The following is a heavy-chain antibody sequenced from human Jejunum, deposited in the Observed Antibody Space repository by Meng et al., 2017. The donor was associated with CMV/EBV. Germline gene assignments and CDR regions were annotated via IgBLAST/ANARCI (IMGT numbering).Heavy chain of an antibody. CDR3: AHRLRLAGVWDGGAFDQ. CDR1: SLTTSGVG. D-gene: IGHD5/OR15-5a*01. J-gene: IGHJ4*02. V-gene: IGHV2-5*02. Sequence: SLTTSGVGVGWIRQSPGEGLECLALIYWDDDKRYNPSLRNRLTIDKDTSNNQVVLTMSNMDPVDTATYFCAHRLRLAGVWDGGAFDQWGQGALVTVSS. CDR2: IYWDDDK.